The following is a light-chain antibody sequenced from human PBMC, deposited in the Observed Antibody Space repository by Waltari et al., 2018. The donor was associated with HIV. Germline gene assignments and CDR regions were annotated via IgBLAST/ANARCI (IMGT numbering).Light chain of an antibody. V-gene: IGKV4-1*01. CDR1: QSLFYTSDNKNF. CDR3: QQYFSVPYT. Sequence: DVVMPQSPDSLAVSLGERATLNCKSNQSLFYTSDNKNFLAWYQQKAGQRPRLLIYWSSTRASGVPDRFSGSGSETDFTLTITSLQAEDVAIYFCQQYFSVPYTFGQGTKLEIK. CDR2: WSS. J-gene: IGKJ2*01.